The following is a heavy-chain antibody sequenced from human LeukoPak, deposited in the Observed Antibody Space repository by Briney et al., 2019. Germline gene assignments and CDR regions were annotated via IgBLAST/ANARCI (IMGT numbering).Heavy chain of an antibody. J-gene: IGHJ4*02. Sequence: GRSLRLSCAASGFTFSSYAMNWVRQAPGKGLEWVSYISSSGSTIYYADSVKGRFTISRDNAKNSLYLQMNSLRAEDTAVYYCARVRAATRHFDYWGQGTLATVPS. CDR3: ARVRAATRHFDY. CDR2: ISSSGSTI. D-gene: IGHD6-25*01. V-gene: IGHV3-48*03. CDR1: GFTFSSYA.